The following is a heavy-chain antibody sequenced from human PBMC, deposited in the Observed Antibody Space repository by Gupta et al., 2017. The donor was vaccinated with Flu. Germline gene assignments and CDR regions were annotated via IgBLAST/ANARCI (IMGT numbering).Heavy chain of an antibody. V-gene: IGHV3-48*03. CDR1: GFTFSSYA. D-gene: IGHD2-8*01. J-gene: IGHJ4*02. CDR2: ISSSGSTI. CDR3: ARKWIGVEAFDY. Sequence: DVQLVESGGDLVQPGGSLRIFCAASGFTFSSYAMNWVRQAPGKGLEWISYISSSGSTIFYADSLKGRFPLSRDNAKNSLYLQMNSLRVEDTAVYYCARKWIGVEAFDYWGQGTLVTVSS.